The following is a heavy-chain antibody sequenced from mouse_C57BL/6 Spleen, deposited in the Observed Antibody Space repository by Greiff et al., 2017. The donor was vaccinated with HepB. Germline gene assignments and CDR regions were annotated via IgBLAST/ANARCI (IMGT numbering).Heavy chain of an antibody. J-gene: IGHJ3*01. D-gene: IGHD4-1*01. CDR1: GFTFSSYG. V-gene: IGHV5-6*01. CDR3: ARRDWAFAY. CDR2: ISSGGSYT. Sequence: EVQGVESGGDLVKPGGSLKLSCAASGFTFSSYGMSWVRQTPDKRLEWVATISSGGSYTYYPDSVKGRFTISRDNAKNTRYLQMSSQKSEDTAMYYCARRDWAFAYWGQGTLVTVSA.